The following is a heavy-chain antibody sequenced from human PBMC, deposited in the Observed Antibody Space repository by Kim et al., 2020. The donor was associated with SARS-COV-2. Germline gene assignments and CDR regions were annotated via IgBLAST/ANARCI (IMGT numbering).Heavy chain of an antibody. CDR1: GGSLSGYY. CDR3: ARGSVARDDALDV. Sequence: SETLSLTCAVYGGSLSGYYWSWIRQPPGKGLEWIGEINHSGGKNYNPSFKSGITLSLESKNQYSLKLNSVTAAEKAVYYFARGSVARDDALDVWGPGTM. J-gene: IGHJ3*01. CDR2: INHSGGK. D-gene: IGHD6-19*01. V-gene: IGHV4-34*01.